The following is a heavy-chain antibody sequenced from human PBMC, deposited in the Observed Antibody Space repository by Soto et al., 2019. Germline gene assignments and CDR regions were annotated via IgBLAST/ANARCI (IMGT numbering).Heavy chain of an antibody. Sequence: GESLKISCLGSGYTFSIYWIGWVRQMPGKGLEWMGIIYPGDSDTRYSPSFQGQVTISADKSISTAYLQWSSLKASDTAMYYCASQEMATKNVDAFDIWGQGTMVTVSS. J-gene: IGHJ3*02. V-gene: IGHV5-51*01. CDR2: IYPGDSDT. CDR1: GYTFSIYW. D-gene: IGHD5-12*01. CDR3: ASQEMATKNVDAFDI.